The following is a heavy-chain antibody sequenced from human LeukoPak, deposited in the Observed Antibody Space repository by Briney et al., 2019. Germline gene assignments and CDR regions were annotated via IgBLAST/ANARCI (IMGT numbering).Heavy chain of an antibody. J-gene: IGHJ4*02. CDR3: VRWRWLQSEFDY. Sequence: GGSLRLSCAASGFTFSSYWMSWVRQTPQKGLEWVASIKVDGSEKFYVDSVKGRFTISRDNAQSSLSLQMNSPRVEDTAIYYCVRWRWLQSEFDYWGQGTLVTV. CDR1: GFTFSSYW. D-gene: IGHD5-24*01. CDR2: IKVDGSEK. V-gene: IGHV3-7*01.